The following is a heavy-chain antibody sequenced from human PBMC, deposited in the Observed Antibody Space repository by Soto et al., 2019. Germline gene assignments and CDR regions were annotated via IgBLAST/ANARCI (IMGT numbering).Heavy chain of an antibody. V-gene: IGHV3-23*01. J-gene: IGHJ4*02. CDR1: GFTFSSYA. CDR2: ISGSGGST. CDR3: AKDRRLYSGSYCNFDY. Sequence: EVQLLASGGGLVQPGGSLRLSCAASGFTFSSYAMCWVRQAPGKGLEWVSDISGSGGSTYYADSVKGRFTISRDKPKNTLYLQMNSLRAEDTAVYYCAKDRRLYSGSYCNFDYWGQGTLVTVSS. D-gene: IGHD5-12*01.